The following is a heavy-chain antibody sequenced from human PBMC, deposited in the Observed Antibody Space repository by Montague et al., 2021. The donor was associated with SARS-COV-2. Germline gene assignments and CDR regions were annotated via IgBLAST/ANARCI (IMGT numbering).Heavy chain of an antibody. CDR1: GGSVISRSYY. Sequence: SETLSLTCTVSGGSVISRSYYWGWIRQPPGNVLEWIGSIYYSGSTHYNPSLKSRVTISVDTSKNQFSLKLSSVTAADTAVYYCARRGDYGGPRFDYWGQGTLVTVSS. D-gene: IGHD4-23*01. J-gene: IGHJ4*02. CDR3: ARRGDYGGPRFDY. V-gene: IGHV4-39*01. CDR2: IYYSGST.